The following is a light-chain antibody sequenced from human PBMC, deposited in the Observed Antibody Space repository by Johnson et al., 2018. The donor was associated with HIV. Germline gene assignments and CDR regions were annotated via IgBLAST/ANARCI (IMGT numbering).Light chain of an antibody. Sequence: QSVLTQPPSVSAAPGQTVTISCSGSSSNVGSSFVSWYRQVPGTAPKLLIYDNNKRPSGIPARFSGSKSGPSATLGITGLQTGDEADYYCGTWDSSLTSYVVAAGTKVTVL. J-gene: IGLJ1*01. CDR3: GTWDSSLTSYV. CDR2: DNN. CDR1: SSNVGSSF. V-gene: IGLV1-51*01.